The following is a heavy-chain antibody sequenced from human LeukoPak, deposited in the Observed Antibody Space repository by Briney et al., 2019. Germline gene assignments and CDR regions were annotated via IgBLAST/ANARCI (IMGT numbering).Heavy chain of an antibody. Sequence: SETLSLTCTVSGGSISSYYWSWIRQPPGKGLEWIGYIYYSGSTNYNPSLKSRVTISVDTSKNQFSLQLNSVTPEDTAVYYCARDPRRSEWELLPVHYGMDVWGQGTTVTVSS. D-gene: IGHD1-26*01. J-gene: IGHJ6*02. CDR3: ARDPRRSEWELLPVHYGMDV. V-gene: IGHV4-59*12. CDR2: IYYSGST. CDR1: GGSISSYY.